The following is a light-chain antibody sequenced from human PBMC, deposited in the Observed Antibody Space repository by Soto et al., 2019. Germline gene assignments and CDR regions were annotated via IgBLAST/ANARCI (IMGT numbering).Light chain of an antibody. CDR2: EVS. CDR3: CSYAGSTTLYV. CDR1: SSDVGSYSL. V-gene: IGLV2-23*02. Sequence: QSVLTQPASVTGSPGQSITISCTGTSSDVGSYSLVSWYQQHPGKAPKLMIYEVSKRPSGVSNRFSASKSGNTASLTISGLQAEVDADYYCCSYAGSTTLYVFGSGTKVTVL. J-gene: IGLJ1*01.